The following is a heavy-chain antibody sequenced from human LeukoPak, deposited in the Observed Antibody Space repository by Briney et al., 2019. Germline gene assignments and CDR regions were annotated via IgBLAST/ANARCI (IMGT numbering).Heavy chain of an antibody. CDR3: AKDIEVAITGHYFDL. Sequence: PGGSLRLSCAASGFTFSSYAMSWVRQAPGKGLEWVSAISGSGFSTHYADSVKGRFTISRDNSKTTLFLQMNSLRAEDTALYYCAKDIEVAITGHYFDLWGRGTLVAVSS. V-gene: IGHV3-23*01. CDR2: ISGSGFST. J-gene: IGHJ2*01. CDR1: GFTFSSYA. D-gene: IGHD3-22*01.